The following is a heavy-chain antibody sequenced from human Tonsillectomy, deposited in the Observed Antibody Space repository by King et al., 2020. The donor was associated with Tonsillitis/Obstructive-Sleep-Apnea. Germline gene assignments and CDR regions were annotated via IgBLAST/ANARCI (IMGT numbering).Heavy chain of an antibody. D-gene: IGHD3-3*01. Sequence: TLKESGPTLVKPTQTLTLTCTFSGFSLSTSGVGVGWIRQPPGKALEWLALIYWDDDKRYSPSLKSRLTITQDTSKNQVVLTLTNMDPVDTATYYFAAQRFLECSNLISSWPYFDYWGQGTLVTVSS. CDR2: IYWDDDK. CDR3: AAQRFLECSNLISSWPYFDY. CDR1: GFSLSTSGVG. V-gene: IGHV2-5*02. J-gene: IGHJ4*02.